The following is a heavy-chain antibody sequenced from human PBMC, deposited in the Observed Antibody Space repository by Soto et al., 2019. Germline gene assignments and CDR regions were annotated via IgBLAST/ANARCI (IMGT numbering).Heavy chain of an antibody. V-gene: IGHV5-51*01. CDR1: GYSFNTYW. Sequence: GESLKTSCKGSGYSFNTYWIGWVRQMPGKGLEWMGIIYPTDSDTKYSPSFQGKVTISADKSISTAYLQWSSLKASDTATYYCARQFSLGILVAGMFVDVWGQGTTVTVSS. CDR3: ARQFSLGILVAGMFVDV. D-gene: IGHD6-19*01. J-gene: IGHJ6*02. CDR2: IYPTDSDT.